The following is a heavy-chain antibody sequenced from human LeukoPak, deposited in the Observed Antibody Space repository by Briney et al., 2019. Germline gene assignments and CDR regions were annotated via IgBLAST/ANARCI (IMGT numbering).Heavy chain of an antibody. J-gene: IGHJ3*02. Sequence: PGGSLRLSCAASGFTFSSYGMHWVSQAPGKGLEWVAVISYDGSKKYYADSVKGRFTISRDNSKNTLYLQMNSLRAEDTAVYYCAKDLIRPTTDTAMVTGGFDIWGQGTMVTVSS. D-gene: IGHD5-18*01. V-gene: IGHV3-30*18. CDR1: GFTFSSYG. CDR2: ISYDGSKK. CDR3: AKDLIRPTTDTAMVTGGFDI.